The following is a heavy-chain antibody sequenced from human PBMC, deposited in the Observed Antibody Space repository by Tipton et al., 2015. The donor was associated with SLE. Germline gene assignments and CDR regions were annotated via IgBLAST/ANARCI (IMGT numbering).Heavy chain of an antibody. CDR3: ARQVAFPRNYFDY. D-gene: IGHD2-15*01. J-gene: IGHJ4*02. CDR2: INQSGST. Sequence: TLSLTCAVYGGSFSGYYWSWIRQPPGKGLEGIGEINQSGSTNYSPSLKSRVNISVDTSKNTLYLQMNSLRAEDTAVYYCARQVAFPRNYFDYWGQGPLVTVSS. V-gene: IGHV4-34*01. CDR1: GGSFSGYY.